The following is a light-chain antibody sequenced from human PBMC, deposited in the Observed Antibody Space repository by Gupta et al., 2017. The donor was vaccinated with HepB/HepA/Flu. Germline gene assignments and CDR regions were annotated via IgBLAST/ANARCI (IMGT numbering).Light chain of an antibody. CDR2: RNN. CDR3: ATWDDSLSGPV. V-gene: IGLV1-47*01. J-gene: IGLJ3*02. CDR1: NSNIGSNH. Sequence: VTISCSGSNSNIGSNHVYWYQQLPGTAPKLLIYRNNQRPSGVPDRFSGSKSGTSASLAISGLRSDDESDYHCATWDDSLSGPVFGGGTKLTVL.